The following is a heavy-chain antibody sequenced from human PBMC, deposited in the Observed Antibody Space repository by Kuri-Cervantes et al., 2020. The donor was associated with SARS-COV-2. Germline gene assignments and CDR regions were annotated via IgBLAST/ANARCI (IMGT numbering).Heavy chain of an antibody. J-gene: IGHJ4*02. Sequence: ASVKVSCKASGYTFTSYAMNWVRQAPGQGLEWMGWINPNSGNTGYAQKLQGRVTMTTDTSTSTVYMELSSLRSEDTAVYYCARERSIVVITSFDYWGQGTLVTVSS. CDR3: ARERSIVVITSFDY. CDR2: INPNSGNT. CDR1: GYTFTSYA. D-gene: IGHD3-22*01. V-gene: IGHV1-8*02.